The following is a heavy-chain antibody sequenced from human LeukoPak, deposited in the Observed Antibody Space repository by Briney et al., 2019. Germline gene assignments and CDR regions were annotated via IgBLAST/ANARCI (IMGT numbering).Heavy chain of an antibody. CDR3: AREQGGTAAGGFDY. D-gene: IGHD1-26*01. CDR2: ISGSGTST. CDR1: GFTFSSYA. J-gene: IGHJ4*02. Sequence: PGGSLRLSCAASGFTFSSYAMSWVRQAPGKGLEWVSGISGSGTSTYYADSVKGRLTISRDNAKNSLYLQMNSLRAEDTAVYYCAREQGGTAAGGFDYWGQGTLVTVSS. V-gene: IGHV3-23*01.